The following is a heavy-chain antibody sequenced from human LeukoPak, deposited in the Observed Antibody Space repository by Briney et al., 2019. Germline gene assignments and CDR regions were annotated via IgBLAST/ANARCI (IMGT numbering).Heavy chain of an antibody. CDR2: IYYSGST. Sequence: KASETLSLTCTVSGGSISSSSYYWGWIRQPPGKGLEWIGSIYYSGSTYYNPSLKSRVTISVDTSKNQSSLKLSSLTAADTAVYYCARYSSGPYYWGQGTLVTVSS. V-gene: IGHV4-39*07. CDR1: GGSISSSSYY. CDR3: ARYSSGPYY. J-gene: IGHJ4*02. D-gene: IGHD6-19*01.